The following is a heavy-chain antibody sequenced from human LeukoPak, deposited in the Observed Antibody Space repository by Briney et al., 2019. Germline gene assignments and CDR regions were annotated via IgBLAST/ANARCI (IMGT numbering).Heavy chain of an antibody. V-gene: IGHV3-7*01. J-gene: IGHJ4*02. D-gene: IGHD6-13*01. Sequence: GGSLRLSCAASGFTFSSYAMSWVRQAPGKGLEWVANIKQDGSEKYYVDSVKGRFTISRDNAKNSLYLQMNSLRAEDTAVYYCARDSLRDTSSWYEFDYWGQGTLVTVSS. CDR1: GFTFSSYA. CDR2: IKQDGSEK. CDR3: ARDSLRDTSSWYEFDY.